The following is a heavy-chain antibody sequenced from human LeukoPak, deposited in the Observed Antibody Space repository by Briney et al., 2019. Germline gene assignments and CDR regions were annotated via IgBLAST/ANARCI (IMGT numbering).Heavy chain of an antibody. V-gene: IGHV4-38-2*01. CDR2: IFYGGSA. Sequence: SETLSLTCAVSGYSISSGYYWGWIRQPPGKGLEWIVIIFYGGSASYNPSLKSRVTISLDTSKNQFSLTLRSVTATDTAVYYCASINWSRSYFDYWGQGTLVTVSS. D-gene: IGHD1-1*01. J-gene: IGHJ4*02. CDR1: GYSISSGYY. CDR3: ASINWSRSYFDY.